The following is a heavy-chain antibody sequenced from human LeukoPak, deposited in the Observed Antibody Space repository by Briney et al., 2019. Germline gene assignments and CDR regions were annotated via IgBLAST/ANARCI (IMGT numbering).Heavy chain of an antibody. V-gene: IGHV3-74*01. CDR1: GFTFSLYW. D-gene: IGHD6-19*01. Sequence: GGSLRLSCAASGFTFSLYWMHWVRQAPGTGLEWVSRISSDGRSTIYADSVKGRFTISRDNAKNTLYLQMNSLRAEDTAVYYCAREVYSSGWSSFDYWGQGTLVTVSS. CDR3: AREVYSSGWSSFDY. J-gene: IGHJ4*02. CDR2: ISSDGRST.